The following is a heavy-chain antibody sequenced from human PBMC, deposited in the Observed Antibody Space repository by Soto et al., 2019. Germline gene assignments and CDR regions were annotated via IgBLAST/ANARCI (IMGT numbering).Heavy chain of an antibody. CDR1: GYTFTSYD. J-gene: IGHJ6*02. Sequence: QVQLVQSGAEVKKPGASVKVSCKASGYTFTSYDINWVRQATGQGLEWMGWMNPNSGNTGYAQKFQGRVTMTRNTSISTAYMELGSLRSEDTAVYYCARAEYSSSSRRYYYYYGMDVWGQGTTVTVSS. CDR3: ARAEYSSSSRRYYYYYGMDV. V-gene: IGHV1-8*01. D-gene: IGHD6-6*01. CDR2: MNPNSGNT.